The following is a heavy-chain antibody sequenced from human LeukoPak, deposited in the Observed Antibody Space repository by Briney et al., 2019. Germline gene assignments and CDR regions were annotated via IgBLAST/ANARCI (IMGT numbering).Heavy chain of an antibody. CDR2: ISSSGSTI. CDR3: AELGITMIGGV. J-gene: IGHJ6*04. D-gene: IGHD3-10*02. V-gene: IGHV3-48*04. Sequence: PGGSLRLSCAASGFTFSSYGMHWVRQAPGKGLERVSSISSSGSTIYYADSVKGRFTISRDNAKNSLYLQMNSLRAEDTAVYYCAELGITMIGGVWGKGTTVTISS. CDR1: GFTFSSYG.